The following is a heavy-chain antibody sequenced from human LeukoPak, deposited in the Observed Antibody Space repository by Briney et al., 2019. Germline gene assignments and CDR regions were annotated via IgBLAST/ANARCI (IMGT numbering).Heavy chain of an antibody. D-gene: IGHD3-10*01. J-gene: IGHJ5*02. Sequence: PSETLSLTCAVYGGSFSGYYWSWIRQPPGKGLEWIGEINHSGSTNYNPSLKSRVTISVDTSKNQFSLKLSSVTAADTAVYYCARGVGPVWGVIFRFEPWGQGNLVTVSS. V-gene: IGHV4-34*01. CDR1: GGSFSGYY. CDR2: INHSGST. CDR3: ARGVGPVWGVIFRFEP.